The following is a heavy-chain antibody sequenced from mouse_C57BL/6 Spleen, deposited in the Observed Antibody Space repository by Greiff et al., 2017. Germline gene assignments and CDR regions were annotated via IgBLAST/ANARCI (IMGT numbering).Heavy chain of an antibody. CDR2: IWRGGST. Sequence: QVQLQQSGPGLVQPSQSLSITCTVSGFSLTSYGVHWVRQSPGKGLEWLGVIWRGGSTDYNAAFMSRLSITKDNSKSQVFFKMNSLQADDTAIYYCAKNGEAYYSNYLWFAYWGQGTLVTVSA. D-gene: IGHD2-5*01. CDR3: AKNGEAYYSNYLWFAY. CDR1: GFSLTSYG. J-gene: IGHJ3*01. V-gene: IGHV2-5*01.